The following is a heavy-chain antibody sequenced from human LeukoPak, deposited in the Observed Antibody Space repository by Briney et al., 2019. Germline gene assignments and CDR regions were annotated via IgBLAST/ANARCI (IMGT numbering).Heavy chain of an antibody. CDR2: ISYSGST. CDR3: ARGEIDFDY. D-gene: IGHD1-26*01. Sequence: SETLSLTCTVSGVSISSYYWSWIRQPPGKGLEWIGYISYSGSTNYNPSLKSRVTISVDTSKNQFSLKLSSVTAADTAVYYCARGEIDFDYWGQGTLVTVSS. CDR1: GVSISSYY. V-gene: IGHV4-59*01. J-gene: IGHJ4*02.